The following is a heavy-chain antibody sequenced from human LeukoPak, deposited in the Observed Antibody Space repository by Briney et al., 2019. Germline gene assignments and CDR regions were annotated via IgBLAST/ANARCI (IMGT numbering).Heavy chain of an antibody. J-gene: IGHJ3*02. Sequence: GGSLRLSCAASGFTFSDYYMSWIRQAPGKGLEWVSYISSSGSTIYYADSVKGRFTISRDNAKNSLYLQMNSLRAEDTAVYYCARVNWSGYDFRGAFDIWGQGKTVTVSS. CDR2: ISSSGSTI. CDR1: GFTFSDYY. D-gene: IGHD5-12*01. CDR3: ARVNWSGYDFRGAFDI. V-gene: IGHV3-11*01.